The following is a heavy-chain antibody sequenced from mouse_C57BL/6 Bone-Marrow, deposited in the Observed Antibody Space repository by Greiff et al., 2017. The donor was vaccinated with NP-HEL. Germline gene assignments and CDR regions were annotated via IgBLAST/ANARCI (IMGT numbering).Heavy chain of an antibody. J-gene: IGHJ4*01. Sequence: EVQLQESGAELVRPGASVKLSCTASGFNIKDDYMHWVKQRPEQGLEWIGWIDPENGDTEYASKFQGKATITADTSSNTASLQLSSLTSEDTAVYYCTTGWSFYAMDYWGQGTSVTVSS. CDR2: IDPENGDT. CDR3: TTGWSFYAMDY. CDR1: GFNIKDDY. D-gene: IGHD2-3*01. V-gene: IGHV14-4*01.